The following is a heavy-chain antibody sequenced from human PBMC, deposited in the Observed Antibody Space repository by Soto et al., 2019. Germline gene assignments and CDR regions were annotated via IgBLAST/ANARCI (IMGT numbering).Heavy chain of an antibody. CDR3: ARGRGYSYGLDP. CDR2: ISYSRTT. CDR1: GDSISSINNY. J-gene: IGHJ5*02. Sequence: PSETLSLTCTVSGDSISSINNYWSWIRQPPGEGLEWIGFISYSRTTSYSPSLKSRVAISLDTSKNQFSLSLNFVTAADTAVYYCARGRGYSYGLDPWGQGSLVTVSS. V-gene: IGHV4-30-4*01. D-gene: IGHD5-18*01.